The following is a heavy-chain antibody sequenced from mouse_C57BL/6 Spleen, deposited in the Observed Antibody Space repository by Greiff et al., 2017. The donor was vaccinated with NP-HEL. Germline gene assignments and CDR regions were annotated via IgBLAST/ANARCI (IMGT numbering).Heavy chain of an antibody. V-gene: IGHV1-50*01. D-gene: IGHD1-1*01. CDR2: IDPSDSYT. Sequence: QVQLQQPGAELVKPGASVKLSCKASGYTFTSYWMQWVKQRPGQGLEWIGEIDPSDSYTNYNQKFNGKATLTVDPSSSTAYMQLSSLTSEDSAVYYCARYYYGSSYKGFAYWGQGTLVTVSA. J-gene: IGHJ3*01. CDR1: GYTFTSYW. CDR3: ARYYYGSSYKGFAY.